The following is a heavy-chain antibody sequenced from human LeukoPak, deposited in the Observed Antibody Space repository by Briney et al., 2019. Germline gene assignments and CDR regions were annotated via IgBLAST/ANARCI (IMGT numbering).Heavy chain of an antibody. CDR3: ARDMSDIVLMVYEGAFDY. Sequence: ASVKVSCKASGYTFTDYFMNWVRQAPGQGLEWMGWINPKSGGTVYAQKFQGRVTMTRDTSISTAYMELSRLRSDDTAVYYCARDMSDIVLMVYEGAFDYWGQGTLVTVSS. CDR2: INPKSGGT. V-gene: IGHV1-2*02. D-gene: IGHD2-8*01. CDR1: GYTFTDYF. J-gene: IGHJ4*02.